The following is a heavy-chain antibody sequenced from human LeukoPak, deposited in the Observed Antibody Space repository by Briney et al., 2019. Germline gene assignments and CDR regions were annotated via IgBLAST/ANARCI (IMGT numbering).Heavy chain of an antibody. CDR2: IEYSGST. D-gene: IGHD3-22*01. V-gene: IGHV4-61*01. CDR1: GYSISSGYY. Sequence: SETLSLTCAVSGYSISSGYYWGWIRQPPGKGLEWIGYIEYSGSTNYNPSLKSRVTISVDTSKNQFSLKLSSVTAADTAVYHCARSFVYYDNSGSYFDNWGQGTLVTVSS. CDR3: ARSFVYYDNSGSYFDN. J-gene: IGHJ4*02.